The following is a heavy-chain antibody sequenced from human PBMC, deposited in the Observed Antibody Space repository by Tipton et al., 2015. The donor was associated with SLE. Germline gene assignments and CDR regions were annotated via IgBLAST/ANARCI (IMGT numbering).Heavy chain of an antibody. CDR3: ARSETAMVSPFDY. J-gene: IGHJ4*02. D-gene: IGHD5-18*01. CDR2: ISYDGSNK. CDR1: GFTFSSYA. V-gene: IGHV3-30-3*01. Sequence: SLRLSCAASGFTFSSYAMHWVRQAPGKGLEWVAVISYDGSNKYYADSVKGRFTISRDNSKNTLYLQMNSLRAEDTAVYYCARSETAMVSPFDYWGQGTLVTVSS.